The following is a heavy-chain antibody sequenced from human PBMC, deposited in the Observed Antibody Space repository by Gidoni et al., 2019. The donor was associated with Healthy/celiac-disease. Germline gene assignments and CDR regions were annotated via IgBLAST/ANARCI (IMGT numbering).Heavy chain of an antibody. CDR3: ARVDYDILTGYLYYYYMDV. D-gene: IGHD3-9*01. Sequence: QLQLQESGPGLVKPSETLSLTCTVSGGSISSSSYYWGWIRQPPGKGLEWIGSIYYSGSTYYNPPLKSRVTISVDTSKNQFSLKLSSVTAADTAVYYCARVDYDILTGYLYYYYMDVWGKGTTVTVSS. CDR2: IYYSGST. V-gene: IGHV4-39*01. CDR1: GGSISSSSYY. J-gene: IGHJ6*03.